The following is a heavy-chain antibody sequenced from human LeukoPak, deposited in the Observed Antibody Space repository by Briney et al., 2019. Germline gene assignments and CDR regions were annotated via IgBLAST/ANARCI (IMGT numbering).Heavy chain of an antibody. J-gene: IGHJ6*03. Sequence: PGGSLRLSCAGSGFTFRTYSLTWVRQVPGKGLEWISYITPTGNTFYYADSVKGRFTISRDNSKKTLYLQMYSLRAEDTAVYYCAKSFLELEAYDYYMDVWGKGTTVTVSS. CDR2: ITPTGNTF. V-gene: IGHV3-48*01. CDR3: AKSFLELEAYDYYMDV. D-gene: IGHD1-7*01. CDR1: GFTFRTYS.